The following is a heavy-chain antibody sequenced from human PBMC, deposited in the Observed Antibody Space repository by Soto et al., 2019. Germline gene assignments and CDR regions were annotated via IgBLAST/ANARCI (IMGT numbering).Heavy chain of an antibody. CDR3: ARAPYYYDSSGTILTFDY. Sequence: TLSLTCTVSGGSISSGGYYWSWIRQHPGKGLEWIGYIYYSGSTYYNPSLKSRVTISVDTSKNQFSLKLSSVTAADTAVYYCARAPYYYDSSGTILTFDYWGQGTRVSVS. J-gene: IGHJ4*02. CDR2: IYYSGST. D-gene: IGHD3-22*01. CDR1: GGSISSGGYY. V-gene: IGHV4-31*03.